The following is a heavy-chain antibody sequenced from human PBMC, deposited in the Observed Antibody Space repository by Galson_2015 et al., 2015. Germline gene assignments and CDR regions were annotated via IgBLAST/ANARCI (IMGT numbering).Heavy chain of an antibody. J-gene: IGHJ4*02. Sequence: SLRLSCAASGFTFSSYWMSWVRQAPGKGLEWVANIKQEGSEKYYVDSVKGRCTISRDNAKNSLYLQMDSLRAEDTAVYYCAKQCLGSFDSSGPSPLATVSS. V-gene: IGHV3-7*03. CDR1: GFTFSSYW. CDR2: IKQEGSEK. D-gene: IGHD6-19*01. CDR3: AKQCLGSFDS.